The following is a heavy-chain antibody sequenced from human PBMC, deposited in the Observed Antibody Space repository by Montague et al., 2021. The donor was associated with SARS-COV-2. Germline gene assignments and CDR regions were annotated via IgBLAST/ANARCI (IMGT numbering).Heavy chain of an antibody. D-gene: IGHD3-10*01. CDR2: IKQDGSEK. V-gene: IGHV3-7*01. CDR3: ARDHRQVWFGAPVMERYFDY. J-gene: IGHJ4*02. Sequence: SLRLSCAASGFTFSSYWMSWVRQAPGKGLEWVANIKQDGSEKYYVDSVKGRFTVSRDNAKNSLYLQMNSLRAEGTAVYYCARDHRQVWFGAPVMERYFDYWGQGTLVTVSS. CDR1: GFTFSSYW.